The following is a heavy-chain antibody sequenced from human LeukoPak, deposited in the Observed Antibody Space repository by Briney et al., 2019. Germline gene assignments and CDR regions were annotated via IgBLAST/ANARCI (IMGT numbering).Heavy chain of an antibody. V-gene: IGHV3-13*01. CDR2: IGGAGDT. CDR1: GFTFSSYD. D-gene: IGHD2-15*01. CDR3: ARGSYCSGGSCYYYYGMDV. Sequence: GGSLRLSCAASGFTFSSYDMHWVRQATGKGLEWVSPIGGAGDTYYPGSVKGRFTISRENAKNSLYLQMNSLRAGDTAVYYCARGSYCSGGSCYYYYGMDVWGQGTTVTVSS. J-gene: IGHJ6*02.